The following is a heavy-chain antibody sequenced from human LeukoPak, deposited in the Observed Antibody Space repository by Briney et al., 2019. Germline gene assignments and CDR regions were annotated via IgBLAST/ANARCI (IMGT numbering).Heavy chain of an antibody. CDR2: IYYSGST. CDR3: ARDSSGWLAFDI. J-gene: IGHJ3*02. V-gene: IGHV4-39*02. CDR1: GGSISSSSYY. Sequence: SEALSLTCTVSGGSISSSSYYWGWIRQPPGKGLEWIGSIYYSGSTYYNPSLKSRVTISVDTSKNQFSLKLSSVTAADTAVYYCARDSSGWLAFDIWGQGTMVTVSS. D-gene: IGHD6-19*01.